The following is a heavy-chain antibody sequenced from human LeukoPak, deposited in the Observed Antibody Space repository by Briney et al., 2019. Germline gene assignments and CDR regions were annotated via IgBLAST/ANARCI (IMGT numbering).Heavy chain of an antibody. CDR2: ISGSGGT. D-gene: IGHD6-13*01. J-gene: IGHJ4*02. Sequence: PGGPLRLSCAASGFTFSSYAMNWVRQAPGKGLEWVSAISGSGGTYYADSVKGRFTISRDNSKNTLYLQMNNLRAEDTAIYYCAKKGLASAGRPPYFDYWGQGALVTVPS. CDR1: GFTFSSYA. V-gene: IGHV3-23*01. CDR3: AKKGLASAGRPPYFDY.